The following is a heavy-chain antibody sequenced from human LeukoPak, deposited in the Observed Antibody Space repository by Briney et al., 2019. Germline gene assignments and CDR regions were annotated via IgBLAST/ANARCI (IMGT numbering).Heavy chain of an antibody. CDR2: INPNSGGT. CDR3: ARGGRYDSSGFDY. V-gene: IGHV1-2*02. D-gene: IGHD3-22*01. CDR1: GYTFTGYY. Sequence: ASVKVSCKASGYTFTGYYMHWVRQAPGQGLEWMGWINPNSGGTNYAQKFQGRVTMTRDTSISTAYMELSSLRSEDTAVYYCARGGRYDSSGFDYWGQGTLVTVSS. J-gene: IGHJ4*02.